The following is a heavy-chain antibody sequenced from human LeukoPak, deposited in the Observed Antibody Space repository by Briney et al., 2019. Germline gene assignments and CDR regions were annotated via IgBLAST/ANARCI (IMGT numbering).Heavy chain of an antibody. CDR3: ARVVCTIGVCYDPNLDAFDI. J-gene: IGHJ3*02. CDR2: VKSDGSGT. CDR1: GFTFSSYW. D-gene: IGHD2-8*01. Sequence: GGSLRLSCAASGFTFSSYWMHWVRQAPGKGLVWVSHVKSDGSGTSYADSVKGRFTISRDNARNSVYLQMNSLRAEDTAVYYCARVVCTIGVCYDPNLDAFDIWGQGTRVTVSS. V-gene: IGHV3-74*01.